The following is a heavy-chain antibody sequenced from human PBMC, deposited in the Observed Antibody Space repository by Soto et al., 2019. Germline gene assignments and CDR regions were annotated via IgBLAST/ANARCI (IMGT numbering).Heavy chain of an antibody. D-gene: IGHD6-19*01. CDR2: ISGSGGST. CDR3: AKGKTSGWYYFDF. CDR1: GFTFDNCA. Sequence: PGGSLRLSCAASGFTFDNCAMSWVRQAPGKGLEWILGISGSGGSTYYADSEKGRFTISRDNSKNTVNLQMNSLRADDTAVYYGAKGKTSGWYYFDFWGQGTLVTVSS. J-gene: IGHJ4*02. V-gene: IGHV3-23*01.